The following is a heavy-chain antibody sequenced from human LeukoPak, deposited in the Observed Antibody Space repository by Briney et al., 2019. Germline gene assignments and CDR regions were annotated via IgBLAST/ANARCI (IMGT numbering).Heavy chain of an antibody. Sequence: SETLSLTCTVSGGSISSGGYSWTWIRQHPGKGLEWIGHIYHSGSTNYNPSLKSRVTISVDTSKNQFSLKLSSVTAADTAVYYCARDYYDNSGGGFHYWGQGTLVTVSS. CDR3: ARDYYDNSGGGFHY. CDR1: GGSISSGGYS. V-gene: IGHV4-31*03. CDR2: IYHSGST. J-gene: IGHJ4*02. D-gene: IGHD3-22*01.